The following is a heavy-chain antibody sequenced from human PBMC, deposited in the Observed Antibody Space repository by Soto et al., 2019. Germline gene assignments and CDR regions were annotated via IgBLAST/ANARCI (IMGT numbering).Heavy chain of an antibody. D-gene: IGHD3-10*01. J-gene: IGHJ6*02. CDR1: GYTFTSYY. CDR3: AREVGLLWFGELLDSDYGMDV. V-gene: IGHV1-46*01. Sequence: ASVKVSRKASGYTFTSYYMHWVRQAPGQGLEWMGIINPSGGSTSYAQKFQGRVTMTRDTSTSTVYMELSSLRSEDTAVYYCAREVGLLWFGELLDSDYGMDVWGRGTTVTVSS. CDR2: INPSGGST.